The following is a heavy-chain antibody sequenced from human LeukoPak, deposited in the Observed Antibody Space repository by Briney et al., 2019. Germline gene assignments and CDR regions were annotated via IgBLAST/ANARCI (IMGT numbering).Heavy chain of an antibody. Sequence: GGSLRLSCATSGFTFSTFWMHWVRQAPGKGLVWVSRISNDGSSTNYADSVKGRFTISRDNAKNTLYLQMNSLRAEDTAVYYCARAPPRYGSGSFHFDFWGQGTLVTVSS. CDR1: GFTFSTFW. J-gene: IGHJ4*02. CDR2: ISNDGSST. V-gene: IGHV3-74*01. D-gene: IGHD3-10*01. CDR3: ARAPPRYGSGSFHFDF.